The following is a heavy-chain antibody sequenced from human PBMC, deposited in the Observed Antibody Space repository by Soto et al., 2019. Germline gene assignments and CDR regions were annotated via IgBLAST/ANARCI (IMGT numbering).Heavy chain of an antibody. CDR1: GYTFTSYG. CDR3: ARTAYYYDSSGYYGDY. CDR2: ISAYSGNT. J-gene: IGHJ4*02. D-gene: IGHD3-22*01. V-gene: IGHV1-18*04. Sequence: ASVKVSCKASGYTFTSYGISWVRQAPGQGLEWMGWISAYSGNTNYAHNLQGRVTMTTDTSTSTAYMELRSLRSDDTAAYYCARTAYYYDSSGYYGDYWGQGTLVTVSS.